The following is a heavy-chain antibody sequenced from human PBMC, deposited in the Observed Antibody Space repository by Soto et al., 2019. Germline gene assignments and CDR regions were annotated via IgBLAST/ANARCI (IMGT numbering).Heavy chain of an antibody. V-gene: IGHV3-11*01. Sequence: PGGSLRLSCAASGFTFSDYYVSWIRQAPGKGLEWVSYISSSGTMVYYADSVKGRISISWDSAKNSLYLRMNSLRAEDTAVYYCARAPSVLPPFYGLDVWGQGTTVTVSS. J-gene: IGHJ6*02. CDR2: ISSSGTMV. D-gene: IGHD2-8*01. CDR1: GFTFSDYY. CDR3: ARAPSVLPPFYGLDV.